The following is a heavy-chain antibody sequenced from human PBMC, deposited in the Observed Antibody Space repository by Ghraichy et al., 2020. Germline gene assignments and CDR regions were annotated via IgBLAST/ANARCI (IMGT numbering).Heavy chain of an antibody. Sequence: GGSLRLSCAASGFTFSSYGMHWVRQAPGKGLEWVAIIRYDGSNKYYADSVKGRFTISRDNSKNTLYLQMNSLRAEDTAVYYCAKSPRATTAPFDYWGQGTLVTVSS. D-gene: IGHD5-12*01. CDR3: AKSPRATTAPFDY. CDR2: IRYDGSNK. V-gene: IGHV3-30*02. J-gene: IGHJ4*02. CDR1: GFTFSSYG.